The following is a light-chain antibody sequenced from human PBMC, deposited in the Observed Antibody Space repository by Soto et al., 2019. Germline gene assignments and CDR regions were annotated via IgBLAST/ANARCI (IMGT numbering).Light chain of an antibody. CDR2: RNS. J-gene: IGLJ3*02. CDR3: AAWDDSLSGNWV. V-gene: IGLV1-47*01. Sequence: QSVLTQPPSASGTPGQRVTISCSGSSSNIGGNYVYWYQQLPGTAPKLLIYRNSQRPSGVPDRFSGSKSGTSASLAISGLRSEDEADYYCAAWDDSLSGNWVFGGGTQLTVL. CDR1: SSNIGGNY.